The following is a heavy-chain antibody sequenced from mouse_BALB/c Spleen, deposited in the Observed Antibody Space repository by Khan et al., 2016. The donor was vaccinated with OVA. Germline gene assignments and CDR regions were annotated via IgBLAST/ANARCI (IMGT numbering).Heavy chain of an antibody. Sequence: EVELVESGGGLVKPGGSLKLSCAASGFAFSSYDMSWVRQTPEKRLEWVATISSGGSYTKYSDSAKGRFIISRDKARNTLYLQMSSLRSEDTALYYCVRHGGFDPYDAMDNWGQGTSVTVSS. CDR3: VRHGGFDPYDAMDN. V-gene: IGHV5-9*02. J-gene: IGHJ4*01. CDR2: ISSGGSYT. CDR1: GFAFSSYD.